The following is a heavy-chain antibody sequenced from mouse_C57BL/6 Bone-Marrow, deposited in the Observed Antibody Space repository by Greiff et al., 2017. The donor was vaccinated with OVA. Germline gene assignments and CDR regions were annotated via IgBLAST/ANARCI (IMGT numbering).Heavy chain of an antibody. V-gene: IGHV1-53*01. CDR1: GYTFTSYW. D-gene: IGHD2-3*01. CDR2: INPSNGGT. Sequence: VQLQQSGTELVKPGASVKLSCTASGYTFTSYWMHWVKQRPGQGLEWIGNINPSNGGTNYNEKFKSKATLTVATSSSTAYMQLSSLTSEDSAVYYCARRGWLLRGGAMDYWGQGTSVTVSS. CDR3: ARRGWLLRGGAMDY. J-gene: IGHJ4*01.